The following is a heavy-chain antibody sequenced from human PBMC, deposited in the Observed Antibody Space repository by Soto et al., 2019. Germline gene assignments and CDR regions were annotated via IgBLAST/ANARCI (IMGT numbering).Heavy chain of an antibody. D-gene: IGHD6-19*01. J-gene: IGHJ4*02. CDR2: ISGSGGST. CDR3: AKDFYSSGWPVQELDY. CDR1: GFTFSSDA. Sequence: PGGSLRLSCAAFGFTFSSDAMSWVRQAPGKGLEWVSAISGSGGSTYYADSVKGRFTISRDNSKNTLYLQMNSLRAEDTAVYYCAKDFYSSGWPVQELDYWGQGTLVTVSS. V-gene: IGHV3-23*01.